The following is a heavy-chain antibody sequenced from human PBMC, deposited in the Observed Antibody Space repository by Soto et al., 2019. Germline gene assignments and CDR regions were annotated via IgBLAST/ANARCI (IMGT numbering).Heavy chain of an antibody. J-gene: IGHJ5*02. CDR3: ARLEGWFDP. Sequence: SETLSLTCTVSGGSISSYYWSWIRQPPGKGLEWIGYIYYSGSTNYNPSLKSRVTISVDTSKNQFSLKLSSVAAADTAVYYCARLEGWFDPWGQGTLVTVSS. CDR2: IYYSGST. CDR1: GGSISSYY. V-gene: IGHV4-59*08.